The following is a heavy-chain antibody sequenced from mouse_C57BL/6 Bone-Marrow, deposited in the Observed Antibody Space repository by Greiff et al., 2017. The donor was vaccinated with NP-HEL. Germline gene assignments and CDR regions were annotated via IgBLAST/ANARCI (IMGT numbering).Heavy chain of an antibody. CDR1: GFSLTSYG. CDR3: ASLIVTSYYFDY. D-gene: IGHD2-5*01. V-gene: IGHV2-2*01. CDR2: IWSGGST. J-gene: IGHJ2*01. Sequence: QVQLKQSGPGLVQPSQSLSITCTVSGFSLTSYGVHWVRQSPGKGLEWLGVIWSGGSTDYNAAFISRLSISKDNSKSQVFFKMNSLQADDTAIYYCASLIVTSYYFDYWGQGTTLTVSS.